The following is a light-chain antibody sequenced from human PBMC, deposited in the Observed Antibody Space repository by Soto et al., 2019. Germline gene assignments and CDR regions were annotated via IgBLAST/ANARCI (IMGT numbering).Light chain of an antibody. V-gene: IGKV1-39*01. Sequence: IQMTQSPSSLAASVGDRITITCRASQTISTYVNWYQQKSGAAPELLLYDASTLQGGVPSRFSGGASGTDFTLTISSLQLEDFATYYCQQTYNTPLTFGQGTKVDIK. CDR1: QTISTY. J-gene: IGKJ1*01. CDR2: DAS. CDR3: QQTYNTPLT.